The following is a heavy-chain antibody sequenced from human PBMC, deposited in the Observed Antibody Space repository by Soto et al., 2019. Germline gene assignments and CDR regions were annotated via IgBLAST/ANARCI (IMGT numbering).Heavy chain of an antibody. Sequence: SETLSLTCTVSGGSISSDDYYWSWIRQPPGKGLAYIGSIYYNATTNYDPSLKSRLTISIDTSKKQFSLKLSSVTAADTAVYYCARDGSHYYDSSGYYDYWGQGTLVTVSS. CDR3: ARDGSHYYDSSGYYDY. D-gene: IGHD3-22*01. CDR2: IYYNATT. CDR1: GGSISSDDYY. V-gene: IGHV4-30-4*01. J-gene: IGHJ4*02.